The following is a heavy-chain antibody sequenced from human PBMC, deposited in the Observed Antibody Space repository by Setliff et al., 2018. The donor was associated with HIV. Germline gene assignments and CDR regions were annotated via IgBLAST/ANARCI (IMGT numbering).Heavy chain of an antibody. V-gene: IGHV4-34*01. Sequence: SETLSLTCAVYGGPFSGFYYSWIRQAPGKGLEWIGEINPSGSTNYNPSLKSRVTISVDTSKYQVSLNLNSVTAADTAVYYCARSSGSGSYCFRYGVDVWGQGTTVTVSS. D-gene: IGHD3-10*01. CDR3: ARSSGSGSYCFRYGVDV. CDR1: GGPFSGFY. J-gene: IGHJ6*02. CDR2: INPSGST.